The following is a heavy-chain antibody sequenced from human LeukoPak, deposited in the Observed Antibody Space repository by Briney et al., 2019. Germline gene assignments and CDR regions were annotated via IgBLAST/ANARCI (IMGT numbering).Heavy chain of an antibody. Sequence: ASVKVSCKASGYTFTSYYMHWVRQAPGQGLEWMGIINPSGGSTSYAQKFQGRVTMTRDMSTSTVYMELSSLRSEDTAVYYCARQTGDPAGTAWFDPWGQGTLVTVSS. J-gene: IGHJ5*02. D-gene: IGHD6-13*01. CDR3: ARQTGDPAGTAWFDP. CDR2: INPSGGST. CDR1: GYTFTSYY. V-gene: IGHV1-46*01.